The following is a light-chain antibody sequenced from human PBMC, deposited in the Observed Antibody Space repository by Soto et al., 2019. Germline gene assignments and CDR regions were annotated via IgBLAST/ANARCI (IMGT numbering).Light chain of an antibody. J-gene: IGKJ1*01. Sequence: EIVMTQSPATLSVSPGGRATLSCRASQSIGDTLAWYQQKPGQAPRLLIYGASSRVTGFPARFSGSGSGTDFTLTISSLQAEDVAVYYCQQYYSTPRTFGQGTKVDIK. CDR3: QQYYSTPRT. CDR1: QSIGDT. V-gene: IGKV3-15*01. CDR2: GAS.